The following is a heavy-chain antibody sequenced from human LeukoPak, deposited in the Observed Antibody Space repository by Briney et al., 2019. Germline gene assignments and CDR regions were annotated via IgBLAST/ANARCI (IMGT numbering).Heavy chain of an antibody. D-gene: IGHD6-6*01. Sequence: GGSLRLSCAASGFTFSSYAVHWVRQAPGKGLEWVAVISYDRSNKYYADSVKGRFTISRDNSKNTLYLQMNSLRAEDTAVYYCARDWYSSSPFDYWGQGTLVTVSS. CDR1: GFTFSSYA. J-gene: IGHJ4*02. CDR2: ISYDRSNK. CDR3: ARDWYSSSPFDY. V-gene: IGHV3-30-3*01.